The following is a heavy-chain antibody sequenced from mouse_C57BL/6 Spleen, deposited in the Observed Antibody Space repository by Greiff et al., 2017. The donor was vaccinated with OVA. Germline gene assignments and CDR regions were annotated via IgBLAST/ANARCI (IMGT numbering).Heavy chain of an antibody. CDR2: IDPEDGET. D-gene: IGHD1-1*01. J-gene: IGHJ2*01. Sequence: EVKLMESGAELVKPGASVKLSCTASGFNIKDYYMHWVKQRTEQGLEWIGRIDPEDGETKYAPKFQGKATITADTSSNTAYLQLSSLTSEDTAVYYCASPYYGSSYDYFDYWGQGTTLTVSS. V-gene: IGHV14-2*01. CDR3: ASPYYGSSYDYFDY. CDR1: GFNIKDYY.